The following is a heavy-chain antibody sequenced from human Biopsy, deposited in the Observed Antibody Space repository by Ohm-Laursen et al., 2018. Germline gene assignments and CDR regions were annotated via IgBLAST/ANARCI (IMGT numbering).Heavy chain of an antibody. V-gene: IGHV3-23*01. Sequence: SLRLSCAASGFSFDNYAMNWVRQAPGKGLEWVSTISGSGGSTYYADSVKGRFTISRDTSRNTLYMQMNSLRVEDTALYYCARDAEEFDSSGPRFDYWGQGTLVTVSS. CDR2: ISGSGGST. CDR1: GFSFDNYA. J-gene: IGHJ4*02. D-gene: IGHD3-22*01. CDR3: ARDAEEFDSSGPRFDY.